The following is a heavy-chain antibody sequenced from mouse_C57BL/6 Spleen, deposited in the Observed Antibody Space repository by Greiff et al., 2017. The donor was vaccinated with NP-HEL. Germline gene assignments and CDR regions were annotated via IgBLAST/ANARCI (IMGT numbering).Heavy chain of an antibody. CDR1: GYTFTSYT. CDR3: ARSDYYGSSLAWFAY. CDR2: INPSSGYT. D-gene: IGHD1-1*01. V-gene: IGHV1-4*01. J-gene: IGHJ3*01. Sequence: LQQSGAELARPGASVKMSCKASGYTFTSYTMHWVKQRPGQGLEWIGYINPSSGYTKYNQKFKDKATLTADKSSSTAYMQLSSLTSEDSAVYYCARSDYYGSSLAWFAYWGQGTLVTVSA.